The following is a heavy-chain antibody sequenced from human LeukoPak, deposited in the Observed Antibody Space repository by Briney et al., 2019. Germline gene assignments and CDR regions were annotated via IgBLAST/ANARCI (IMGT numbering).Heavy chain of an antibody. V-gene: IGHV3-30*18. CDR3: AKGTFGYFDY. Sequence: PGRSLRLSCAASGFTFSSYGMHWVRQAPGKGLEWVAVISYDGSNKYYADSVKGRFTISRDNSKNTLYLQMNSLRAEDTAVYYCAKGTFGYFDYWGQGSLVTVSS. D-gene: IGHD3-10*01. CDR1: GFTFSSYG. CDR2: ISYDGSNK. J-gene: IGHJ4*02.